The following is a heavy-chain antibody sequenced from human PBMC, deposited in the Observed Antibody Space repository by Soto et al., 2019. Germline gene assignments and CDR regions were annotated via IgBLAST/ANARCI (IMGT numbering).Heavy chain of an antibody. CDR3: AKDRGDTETYGGSDGFDY. V-gene: IGHV3-23*01. CDR1: GFTFSTYA. CDR2: INTSSGRT. Sequence: EVHLLESGGGLVQPGGSLRLSCAASGFTFSTYAMSWVRQAPGKGLEWVSTINTSSGRTYYADSVKGRFTISRDNSKNTLYLQMKSLRAEDTAMYYCAKDRGDTETYGGSDGFDYWGQGTRVTVSS. J-gene: IGHJ4*02. D-gene: IGHD1-26*01.